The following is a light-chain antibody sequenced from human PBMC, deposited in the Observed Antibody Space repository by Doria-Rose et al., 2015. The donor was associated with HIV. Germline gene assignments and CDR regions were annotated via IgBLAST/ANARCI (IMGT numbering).Light chain of an antibody. V-gene: IGLV2-14*03. CDR2: DVS. CDR3: SSYTTSSTLV. Sequence: IKISCTGTSTDVGGYNYVSWYQQHPGKAPKLMIYDVSNRPSGVSNRFSGSKSGNTASLTISGLQAEDEADYYCSSYTTSSTLVFGGGTKLTVL. J-gene: IGLJ3*02. CDR1: STDVGGYNY.